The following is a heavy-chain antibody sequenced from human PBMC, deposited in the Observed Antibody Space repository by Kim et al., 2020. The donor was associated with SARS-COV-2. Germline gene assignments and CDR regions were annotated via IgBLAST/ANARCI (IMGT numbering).Heavy chain of an antibody. CDR3: VRVEGVTTFMGWFDP. CDR1: GYTFTRYY. V-gene: IGHV1-46*01. D-gene: IGHD4-17*01. Sequence: ASVKVSCKASGYTFTRYYMHWVRQAPGQGLEWMGVINPSEGSTTYAQKFQGRVTMTGDTSTSTVYMELSSLRSEDTAMYYCVRVEGVTTFMGWFDPWGQGTLVTVSS. CDR2: INPSEGST. J-gene: IGHJ5*02.